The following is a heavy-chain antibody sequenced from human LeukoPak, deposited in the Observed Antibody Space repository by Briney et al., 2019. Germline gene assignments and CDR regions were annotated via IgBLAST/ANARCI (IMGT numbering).Heavy chain of an antibody. V-gene: IGHV4-59*01. CDR3: ARVEEGYGSGRRGNFYYYYMDV. Sequence: PSETLSLTCAVYGGSFSGYYWSWIRQAPGQGLEWIGYVHYSGSTNYNPSLKSRVTISVDTSNNQSSLKLCSVTTADRAVYYRARVEEGYGSGRRGNFYYYYMDVWGKGTTVSISS. J-gene: IGHJ6*03. D-gene: IGHD3-10*01. CDR1: GGSFSGYY. CDR2: VHYSGST.